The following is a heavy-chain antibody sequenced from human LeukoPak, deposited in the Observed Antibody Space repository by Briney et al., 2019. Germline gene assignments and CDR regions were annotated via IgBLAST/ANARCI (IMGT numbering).Heavy chain of an antibody. J-gene: IGHJ2*01. Sequence: SETLSLTCAVSGGSISSSSYYWGWIRQPPGKGLEWIGSIHYSENTNYNPSLKSRVTISVDTSKNQFSLKLSSVTAADTAVYYCARPGYCSGGSCYWYFDLWGRGTLVTVSS. CDR1: GGSISSSSYY. V-gene: IGHV4-39*01. CDR3: ARPGYCSGGSCYWYFDL. CDR2: IHYSENT. D-gene: IGHD2-15*01.